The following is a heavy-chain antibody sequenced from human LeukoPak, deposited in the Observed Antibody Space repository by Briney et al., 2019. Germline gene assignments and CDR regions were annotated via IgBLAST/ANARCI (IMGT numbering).Heavy chain of an antibody. D-gene: IGHD6-19*01. CDR3: ARDPLGQWLVESYYFDY. Sequence: SGGSLRLSCAASVFTFSDYYMSCIRQAPGRGLEWVLYISSSRSYTNYTDSAKGRFPISKDNTKNSPYLQMYSLRAEDTAVYYCARDPLGQWLVESYYFDYWGQGTLVTVSS. J-gene: IGHJ4*02. V-gene: IGHV3-11*06. CDR1: VFTFSDYY. CDR2: ISSSRSYT.